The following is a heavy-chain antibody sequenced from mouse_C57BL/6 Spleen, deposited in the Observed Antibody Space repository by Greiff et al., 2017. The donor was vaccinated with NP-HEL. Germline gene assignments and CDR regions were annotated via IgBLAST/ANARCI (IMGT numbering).Heavy chain of an antibody. CDR2: ISYDGSN. D-gene: IGHD1-1*01. CDR1: GYSITSGYY. J-gene: IGHJ2*01. Sequence: EVQLQQSGPGLVKPSQSLSLTCSVTGYSITSGYYWNWIRQFPGNKLEWMGYISYDGSNNYNPSLKNRISITRDTSKNQFFLKLNSVTTEDTATYYCAREGDYGRGNFDYWGQGTTLTVSS. CDR3: AREGDYGRGNFDY. V-gene: IGHV3-6*01.